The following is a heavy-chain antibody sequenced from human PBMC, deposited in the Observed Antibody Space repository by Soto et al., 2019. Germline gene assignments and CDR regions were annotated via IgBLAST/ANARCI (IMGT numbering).Heavy chain of an antibody. D-gene: IGHD1-26*01. CDR1: TFTFNSYS. Sequence: PGGSLRLSCASSTFTFNSYSMHWVRQAPGKGLQWVTFISYDGNRNSFANSVKGRFTISRDISKNTIYLEMNSLTVDDTATYYCASGRGPYPLAYCGQGTLVPVSS. J-gene: IGHJ4*02. CDR2: ISYDGNRN. V-gene: IGHV3-30-3*01. CDR3: ASGRGPYPLAY.